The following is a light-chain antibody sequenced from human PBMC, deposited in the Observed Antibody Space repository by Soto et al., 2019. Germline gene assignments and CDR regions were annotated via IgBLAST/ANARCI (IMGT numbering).Light chain of an antibody. CDR3: AAWDDSLSDYV. V-gene: IGLV1-47*01. J-gene: IGLJ1*01. CDR2: RNN. CDR1: SSNIGSNY. Sequence: QSVLTQPPSASGTPGQRVTISCSGSSSNIGSNYVYWYQQLPGTAPKLLIYRNNQRPSGVPDRFSGSKSGTSASLAISLLRSEEEDDYYSAAWDDSLSDYVFGTGTKLTVL.